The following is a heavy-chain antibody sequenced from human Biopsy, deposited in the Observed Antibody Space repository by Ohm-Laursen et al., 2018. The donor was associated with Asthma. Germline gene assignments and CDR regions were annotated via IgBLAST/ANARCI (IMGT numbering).Heavy chain of an antibody. CDR3: AGSGGNYGYYGLDV. J-gene: IGHJ6*04. CDR2: INAGNGNT. D-gene: IGHD3-22*01. CDR1: GYTFINYA. Sequence: ASVKVSCKASGYTFINYAIHWVRQAPGQRLEWMGWINAGNGNTKYSQKFQGRVTITRDTSASTAYMELSSLRSEDTAVYFCAGSGGNYGYYGLDVWGKGATVAVSS. V-gene: IGHV1-3*01.